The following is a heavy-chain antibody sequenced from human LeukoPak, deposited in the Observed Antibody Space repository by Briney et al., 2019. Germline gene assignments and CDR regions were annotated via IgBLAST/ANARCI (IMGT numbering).Heavy chain of an antibody. CDR2: IYSGGST. D-gene: IGHD4-17*01. V-gene: IGHV3-53*01. CDR3: ARDWADGDYYAFDI. Sequence: GGSLRLSCAASGFTFSSNYMSWVRQAPGKGLEWVSVIYSGGSTYYADSVKGRFTISRDNSKNTLYLQMNSLRAEDTAVYYCARDWADGDYYAFDIWGQGTMVTVSS. J-gene: IGHJ3*02. CDR1: GFTFSSNY.